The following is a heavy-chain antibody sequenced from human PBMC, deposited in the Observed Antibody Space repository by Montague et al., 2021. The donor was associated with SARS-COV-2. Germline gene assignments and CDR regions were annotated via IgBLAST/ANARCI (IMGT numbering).Heavy chain of an antibody. CDR1: GDSINNSRYY. Sequence: SETLSLTCSVSGDSINNSRYYWGWIRQPPGKGREWIGTIYYSGSAYYNPSLKIRVTISVDTSKDQFSLKLNSVTATDTAVYYCARQESTRGVIIRGAFHIWGQGTKVTVSS. CDR2: IYYSGSA. D-gene: IGHD3-10*01. J-gene: IGHJ3*02. V-gene: IGHV4-39*01. CDR3: ARQESTRGVIIRGAFHI.